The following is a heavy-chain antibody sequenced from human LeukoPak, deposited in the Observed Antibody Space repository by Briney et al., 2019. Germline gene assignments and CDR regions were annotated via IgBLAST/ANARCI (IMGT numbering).Heavy chain of an antibody. J-gene: IGHJ4*02. CDR3: ARLKDGYNSFVDY. CDR1: GGSISSSSYY. Sequence: SETLSLTCTVSGGSISSSSYYWGWIRQPPGKGLEWIGSIYYSGSTYYNPSLKSRVSISVDTSKNQFSLKLSSVTAADTAAYYCARLKDGYNSFVDYWGQGTLVTVSS. D-gene: IGHD5-24*01. CDR2: IYYSGST. V-gene: IGHV4-39*01.